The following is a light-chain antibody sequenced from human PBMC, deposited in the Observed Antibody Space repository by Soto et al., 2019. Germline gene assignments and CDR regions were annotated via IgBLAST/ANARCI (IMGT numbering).Light chain of an antibody. CDR3: QQYSSSPLP. V-gene: IGKV1-9*01. Sequence: DIQLTQSPSFVSAAVGDRVTISCRANEDISHNLNWYQQKPGCAPQLVLYETSTLLFGVPSRFCGSGSGTEFTLTISGLQPGDVAVYYCQQYSSSPLPFGGGTRVEVK. CDR2: ETS. CDR1: EDISHN. J-gene: IGKJ4*01.